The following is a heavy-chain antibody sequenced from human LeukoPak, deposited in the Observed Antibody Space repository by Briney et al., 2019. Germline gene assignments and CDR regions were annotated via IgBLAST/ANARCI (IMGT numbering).Heavy chain of an antibody. D-gene: IGHD1-14*01. V-gene: IGHV3-30-3*01. Sequence: GGSLRLSCAGSGFTFSNYFMYWVRQAPGKGLEWVAVISKDGSNTYYADSVKGRFTISRDNSKNTLYLQMNSLRAEDTAVYYCARDTGAPMEKEGDAFDIWGQGTMVTVSS. CDR1: GFTFSNYF. J-gene: IGHJ3*02. CDR2: ISKDGSNT. CDR3: ARDTGAPMEKEGDAFDI.